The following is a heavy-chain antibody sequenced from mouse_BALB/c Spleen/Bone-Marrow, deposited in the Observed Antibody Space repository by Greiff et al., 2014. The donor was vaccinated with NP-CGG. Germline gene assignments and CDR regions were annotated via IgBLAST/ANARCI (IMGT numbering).Heavy chain of an antibody. V-gene: IGHV1-9*01. J-gene: IGHJ4*01. D-gene: IGHD1-1*01. Sequence: VQLQQSGAELMKPGASVKISCKATGYTFSSYWIEWVKQRPGHGLEWIGEILPGSGSTNYNEKFKGKATFTADTSSNTAYMQLSSLTSEDSAVYYCAREDIATVVEMDYWGQGTSVTASS. CDR1: GYTFSSYW. CDR3: AREDIATVVEMDY. CDR2: ILPGSGST.